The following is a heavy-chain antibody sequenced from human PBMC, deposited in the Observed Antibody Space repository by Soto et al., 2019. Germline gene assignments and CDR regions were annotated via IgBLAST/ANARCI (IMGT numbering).Heavy chain of an antibody. Sequence: EVQLVESGGGLVQPGGSLRLSCAASGFTFSTNWMHWVRQVAGKGLIWVSRIYEDGRITDYADSAKGRFTISRDNAKNTLYLQMNSLRAEDTAVYYCARDIGGVGSHWGQGTLVTVAS. V-gene: IGHV3-74*01. CDR2: IYEDGRIT. J-gene: IGHJ4*02. CDR3: ARDIGGVGSH. D-gene: IGHD3-10*01. CDR1: GFTFSTNW.